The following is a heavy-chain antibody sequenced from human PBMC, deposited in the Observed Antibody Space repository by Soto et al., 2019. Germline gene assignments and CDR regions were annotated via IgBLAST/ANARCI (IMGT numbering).Heavy chain of an antibody. CDR3: AHRRPWGGVIVFDY. V-gene: IGHV2-5*01. J-gene: IGHJ4*02. CDR1: GFSLRASGVG. D-gene: IGHD3-16*02. CDR2: IYWNDDE. Sequence: QITLKESGPTLVKPTQTLTLTCTFTGFSLRASGVGVGWIRQPPGKALEWLALIYWNDDERYSPTLKNRHTITKDTSKNQVVLKVTNMDPADTGTYYCAHRRPWGGVIVFDYWGQGALVTVSS.